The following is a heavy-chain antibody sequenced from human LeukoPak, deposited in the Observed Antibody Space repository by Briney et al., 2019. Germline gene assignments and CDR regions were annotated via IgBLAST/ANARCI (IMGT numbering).Heavy chain of an antibody. D-gene: IGHD1-26*01. J-gene: IGHJ4*02. Sequence: GGSLRLSCAASGFTFSSYWMSWVRQAPGKGREWVANIKQDGSEKNYVDSVKGRFTISRDNAKNSLYLQMNSLRAEDTALYFCAKRAQYNGNYPLDYWGQGTLVTVSS. CDR3: AKRAQYNGNYPLDY. V-gene: IGHV3-7*03. CDR2: IKQDGSEK. CDR1: GFTFSSYW.